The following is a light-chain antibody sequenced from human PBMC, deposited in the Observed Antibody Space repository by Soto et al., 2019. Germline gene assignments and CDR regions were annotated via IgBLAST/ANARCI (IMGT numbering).Light chain of an antibody. CDR2: EVT. Sequence: QSALTQPASVSGSPGQSITISCTGTSSDIGGYDFVSWYQQHPAKAPRLIISEVTNRPSGVSNRFSGSKSGNTASLTISGLQVEDEADYFCSSFTSRDTLVFGGGIKVTVL. J-gene: IGLJ3*02. CDR1: SSDIGGYDF. CDR3: SSFTSRDTLV. V-gene: IGLV2-14*01.